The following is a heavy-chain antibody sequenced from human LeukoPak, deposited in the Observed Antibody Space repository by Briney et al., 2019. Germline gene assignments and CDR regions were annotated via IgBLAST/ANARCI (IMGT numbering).Heavy chain of an antibody. CDR2: IYYSGST. Sequence: SETLSLTCTVSGGPISSYYWSWIRQPPGKGLEWIGYIYYSGSTNHNPSPKSRVTISVDTSKNQFSLKLSSVTAADTAVYYCARVKAVAGKGWFDPWGQGTLVTVSS. D-gene: IGHD6-19*01. CDR3: ARVKAVAGKGWFDP. J-gene: IGHJ5*02. CDR1: GGPISSYY. V-gene: IGHV4-59*01.